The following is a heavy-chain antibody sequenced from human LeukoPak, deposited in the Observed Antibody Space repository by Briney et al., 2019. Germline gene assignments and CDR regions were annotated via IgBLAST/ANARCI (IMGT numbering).Heavy chain of an antibody. CDR2: IYYSGST. CDR1: GGSISSSSYY. J-gene: IGHJ5*02. V-gene: IGHV4-39*07. D-gene: IGHD2-2*01. CDR3: ARGGKGYCSSTSCQRPFVWFDP. Sequence: SETLSLTCTVSGGSISSSSYYWGWIRQPPGKGLEWIGSIYYSGSTYYNPSLKSRVTISVDTSKNQFSLKLSSVTAADTAVYYCARGGKGYCSSTSCQRPFVWFDPWGQGTLVTVSS.